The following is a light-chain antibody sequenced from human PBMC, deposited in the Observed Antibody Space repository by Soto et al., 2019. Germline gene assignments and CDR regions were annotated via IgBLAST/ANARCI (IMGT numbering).Light chain of an antibody. CDR3: QQYNYWPPWT. CDR2: GAS. CDR1: QSVSSN. V-gene: IGKV3-15*01. J-gene: IGKJ1*01. Sequence: EIVMTQSPATLSVSPGERATLSCRASQSVSSNLAWYQQKPGQAPRLLIYGASTRATGIPARFSGSVSGTEFTLTITSLQSEDFAVYYCQQYNYWPPWTVGQGTKVQIK.